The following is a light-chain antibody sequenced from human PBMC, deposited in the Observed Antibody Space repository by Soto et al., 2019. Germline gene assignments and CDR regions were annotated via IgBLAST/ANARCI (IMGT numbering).Light chain of an antibody. V-gene: IGLV1-44*01. CDR1: SSNIGRNT. J-gene: IGLJ2*01. Sequence: QAVVTQPPSASGTPGQRVTISCSGSSSNIGRNTVNWYQQLPGTAPKLLIYTNNQRPSGVPDRFSGSKSATSASLAISGLQSEDEADYYCAAWDDSLDGPLFGGGTKLTVL. CDR2: TNN. CDR3: AAWDDSLDGPL.